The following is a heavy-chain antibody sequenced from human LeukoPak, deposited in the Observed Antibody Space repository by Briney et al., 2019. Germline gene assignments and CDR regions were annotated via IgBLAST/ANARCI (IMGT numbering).Heavy chain of an antibody. D-gene: IGHD1-26*01. V-gene: IGHV4-59*01. CDR2: IYYSGTT. CDR1: GDSISSYY. CDR3: ARVSLCPAYSGTYCYYFDY. J-gene: IGHJ4*02. Sequence: SETLSLTCIVSGDSISSYYWSWIRQLPGRGLERIGYIYYSGTTNYNPSLKNRVTISLGTSKNQFSLKLSSVTAADTAVYYCARVSLCPAYSGTYCYYFDYWGQGTLVTVSS.